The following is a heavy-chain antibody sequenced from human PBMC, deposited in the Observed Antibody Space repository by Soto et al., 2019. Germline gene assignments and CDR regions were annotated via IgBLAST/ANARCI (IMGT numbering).Heavy chain of an antibody. CDR2: IYTSGST. CDR3: ARAYGGNPALFDP. D-gene: IGHD2-15*01. Sequence: PGGSLGLSCAASGVTVCSDDVAAALKAPGKGLEWVSVIYTSGSTYYADSVKGRFTFSRDNSKNTLYLKMNSLRAEDTAVYYCARAYGGNPALFDPWGQGTLVTVSS. V-gene: IGHV3-53*01. J-gene: IGHJ5*02. CDR1: GVTVCSDD.